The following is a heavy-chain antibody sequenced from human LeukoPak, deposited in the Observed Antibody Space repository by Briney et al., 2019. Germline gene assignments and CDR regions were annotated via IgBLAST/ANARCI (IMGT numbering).Heavy chain of an antibody. V-gene: IGHV4-59*12. CDR2: IYYSGST. CDR3: ARDQSMVRGHNGAFDI. D-gene: IGHD3-10*01. J-gene: IGHJ3*02. CDR1: GGSISSYY. Sequence: PSETLSLTCTVSGGSISSYYWSWIRQPPGKGLEWIGYIYYSGSTNYNPSLKSRVTISVDKSKNQFSLKLSSVTAADTAVYYCARDQSMVRGHNGAFDIWGQGTMVTVSS.